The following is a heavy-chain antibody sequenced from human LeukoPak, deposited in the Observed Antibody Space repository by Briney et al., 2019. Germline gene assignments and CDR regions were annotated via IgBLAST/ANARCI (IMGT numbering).Heavy chain of an antibody. CDR3: ASLKAFSHCSSTSCYATDYYYYMDV. CDR2: IYHSGST. D-gene: IGHD2-2*01. CDR1: GGSISSSSYY. J-gene: IGHJ6*03. Sequence: SETLSLTCTVSGGSISSSSYYWGWIRQPPGKGLEWIGSIYHSGSTYYNPSLKSRVTISVDTSKNQFSLKLSSVTAADTAVYYCASLKAFSHCSSTSCYATDYYYYMDVWGKGTTVTVSS. V-gene: IGHV4-39*07.